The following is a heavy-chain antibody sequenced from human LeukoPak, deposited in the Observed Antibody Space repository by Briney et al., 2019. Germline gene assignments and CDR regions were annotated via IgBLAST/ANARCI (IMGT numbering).Heavy chain of an antibody. CDR1: GFTFSSYW. V-gene: IGHV3-7*04. D-gene: IGHD6-6*01. CDR2: IKQDGSEK. J-gene: IGHJ3*02. Sequence: PGGSLRLSCAASGFTFSSYWMSWVRQAPGKGLEWVANIKQDGSEKYYVDSVKGRFTISRDNAKNSLYLQMDSLRAEDTAVYYCARGGIITSYAFEIWGQGTTVTVSS. CDR3: ARGGIITSYAFEI.